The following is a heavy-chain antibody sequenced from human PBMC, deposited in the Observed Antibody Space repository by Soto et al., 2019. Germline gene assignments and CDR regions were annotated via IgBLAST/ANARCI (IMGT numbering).Heavy chain of an antibody. V-gene: IGHV4-34*01. CDR1: GGSLSGYY. D-gene: IGHD1-7*01. CDR2: INHRGSS. J-gene: IGHJ6*02. Sequence: SETMSLTCAVNGGSLSGYYWSWIRQSPGKGLEWIGEINHRGSSDYNPSLKSRVTISIDASKNHVTLELTSVTAADTAVYYCARSDNRNSLYGVDVWGQGTAVTVSS. CDR3: ARSDNRNSLYGVDV.